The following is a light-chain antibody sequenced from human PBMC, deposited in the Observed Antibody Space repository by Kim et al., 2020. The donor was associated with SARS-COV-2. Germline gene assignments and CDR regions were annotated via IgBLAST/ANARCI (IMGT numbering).Light chain of an antibody. CDR2: AAS. V-gene: IGKV1-12*01. CDR1: QVISSW. CDR3: QQANRVPFA. Sequence: ASVGDRVTISVRARQVISSWVSWYQQKPGKAPKLLIYAASSLESGVPVRFRGSGSGTDFTLTITSLQPEDSATYYCQQANRVPFAFGPGTKVDIK. J-gene: IGKJ3*01.